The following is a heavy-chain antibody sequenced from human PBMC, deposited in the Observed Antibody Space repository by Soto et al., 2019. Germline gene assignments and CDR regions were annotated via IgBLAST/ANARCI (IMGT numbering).Heavy chain of an antibody. CDR3: AKDPLPYGDSDYHYMDV. J-gene: IGHJ6*03. V-gene: IGHV3-23*01. CDR1: GYTFSSYA. D-gene: IGHD4-17*01. Sequence: GGSLRLSCAASGYTFSSYAMSWVRQAPGKGLEWVSAISGSGGSTYYADSVKGRFTISRDNSKNTLYLQMNSLRAEDTAVYYCAKDPLPYGDSDYHYMDVWGKGTTVTVSS. CDR2: ISGSGGST.